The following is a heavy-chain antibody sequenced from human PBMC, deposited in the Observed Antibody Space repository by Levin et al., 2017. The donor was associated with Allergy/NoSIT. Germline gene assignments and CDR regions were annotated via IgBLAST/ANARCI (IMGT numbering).Heavy chain of an antibody. CDR1: GFRFSTYG. CDR3: AKGGDFDY. J-gene: IGHJ4*02. D-gene: IGHD1-26*01. Sequence: LSLTCAASGFRFSTYGIQWVRQAPGKGLEWVALITSDGSNKYYADPVKGRFTISRDNSKNTVNLQMNSLRAEDTAVYYCAKGGDFDYWGLGTVVTVSS. V-gene: IGHV3-30*18. CDR2: ITSDGSNK.